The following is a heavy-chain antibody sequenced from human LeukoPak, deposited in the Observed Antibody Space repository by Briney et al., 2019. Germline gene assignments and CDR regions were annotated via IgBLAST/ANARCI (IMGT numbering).Heavy chain of an antibody. CDR1: GGSISSYY. D-gene: IGHD3-10*01. J-gene: IGHJ4*02. CDR3: ARVGREKLYDY. V-gene: IGHV4-59*01. CDR2: IYYSGST. Sequence: PSETLSLTCTVSGGSISSYYWSWIRQPPGKGLEWIGYIYYSGSTNYNPSLKSRVTISVDASKNQFSLKLSSVTAADTAVYYCARVGREKLYDYWGQGILVTVSS.